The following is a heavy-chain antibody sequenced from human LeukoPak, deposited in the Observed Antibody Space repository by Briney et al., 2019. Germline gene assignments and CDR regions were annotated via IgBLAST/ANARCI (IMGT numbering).Heavy chain of an antibody. J-gene: IGHJ4*02. V-gene: IGHV3-7*03. CDR1: GFPFSSYS. Sequence: GGSLRLSCAASGFPFSSYSMTWVRQAPGKGLEWVANIKPDGTTKFYVDSVKGRLTISRDNALNSLYLQMNSLRAEDTAIYYCARSIPYGTTWYGRSDYWGQGTLVTVSS. CDR3: ARSIPYGTTWYGRSDY. CDR2: IKPDGTTK. D-gene: IGHD6-13*01.